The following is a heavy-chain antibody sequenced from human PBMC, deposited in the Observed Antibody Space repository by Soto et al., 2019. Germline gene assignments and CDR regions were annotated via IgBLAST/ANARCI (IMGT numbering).Heavy chain of an antibody. CDR1: GGSFSGYY. D-gene: IGHD3-3*01. V-gene: IGHV4-34*01. Sequence: PSETLSHTCAVYGGSFSGYYWSWIRLPPGMGLEWIGEINHSGTTNYNPSLESRVTIAVDTSKSQFSLRLSSVPAADTAVYYFARGQRFSDLFDPWGQGTLVTVSS. J-gene: IGHJ5*02. CDR3: ARGQRFSDLFDP. CDR2: INHSGTT.